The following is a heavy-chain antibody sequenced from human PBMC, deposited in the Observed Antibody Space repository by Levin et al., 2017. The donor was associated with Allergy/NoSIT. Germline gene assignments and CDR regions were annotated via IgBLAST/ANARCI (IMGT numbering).Heavy chain of an antibody. D-gene: IGHD3-10*01. V-gene: IGHV4-39*01. CDR1: GGSISSSSYY. J-gene: IGHJ3*02. CDR3: ATPRVLLWFRELLPDDAFDI. Sequence: SETLSLTCTVSGGSISSSSYYWGWIRQPPGTGLEWIGSIYYSGSTYYNPSLKSRVTISVDTSKNQFSLKLSSVTAADTAVYYCATPRVLLWFRELLPDDAFDIWGQGTMVTVSS. CDR2: IYYSGST.